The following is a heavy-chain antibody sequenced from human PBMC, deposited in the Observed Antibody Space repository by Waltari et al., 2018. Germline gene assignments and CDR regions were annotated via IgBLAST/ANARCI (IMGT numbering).Heavy chain of an antibody. CDR1: GYSLSSGYY. J-gene: IGHJ4*02. CDR3: ARVIFPTGLRFDD. Sequence: QVQLQESGPGLVKPSETLSLTCAVSGYSLSSGYYWGWLRQPPGKGLEWIGTIYHSGSTYYNPSLKSRVTISVDTSKNQFSLKLSSVTAADTAVYYCARVIFPTGLRFDDWGQGNLVTVSS. CDR2: IYHSGST. V-gene: IGHV4-38-2*01. D-gene: IGHD3-16*01.